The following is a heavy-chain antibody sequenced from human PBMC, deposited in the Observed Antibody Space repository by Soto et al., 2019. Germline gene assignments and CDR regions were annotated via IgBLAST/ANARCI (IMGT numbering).Heavy chain of an antibody. Sequence: PSETLSLTCTVSGASINGYYWSWIRQPPGKGLEWVGYIYSSGSTNYNPSLKSRVTISVDTSKNQLSLNLISVTAADTAVYYCARLLYCSGWTYFFYIFVWRKSTT. CDR3: ARLLYCSGWTYFFYIFV. CDR1: GASINGYY. D-gene: IGHD6-19*01. V-gene: IGHV4-59*01. J-gene: IGHJ6*03. CDR2: IYSSGST.